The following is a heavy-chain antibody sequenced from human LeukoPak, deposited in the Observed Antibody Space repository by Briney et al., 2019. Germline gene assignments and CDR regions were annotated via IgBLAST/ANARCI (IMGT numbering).Heavy chain of an antibody. V-gene: IGHV3-7*02. CDR1: GFTFSSYW. J-gene: IGHJ4*02. Sequence: GGSLRLSCAASGFTFSSYWMTWVRQAPGKGLEWVANINQDGSDKYYVDSVKGRFTISRDNSKNRLYLQMNSLRPEDTAVYYCASQTTGYNYAHPLDYWGQGTLVAVSS. CDR3: ASQTTGYNYAHPLDY. D-gene: IGHD5-18*01. CDR2: INQDGSDK.